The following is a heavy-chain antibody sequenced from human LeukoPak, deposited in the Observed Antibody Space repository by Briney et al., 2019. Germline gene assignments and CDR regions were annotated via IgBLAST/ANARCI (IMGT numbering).Heavy chain of an antibody. CDR2: ISYDGSNK. CDR1: GFTFSSYA. J-gene: IGHJ6*03. Sequence: GWSLRLSCAASGFTFSSYAMHWVRQAPGKGLEWVAVISYDGSNKYYADSVKGRFTISRDNSKNTLYLQMNSLRAEDTAVYYCARSGESSSFDYYYYYMDVWGKGTTVTVSS. CDR3: ARSGESSSFDYYYYYMDV. V-gene: IGHV3-30*01. D-gene: IGHD6-6*01.